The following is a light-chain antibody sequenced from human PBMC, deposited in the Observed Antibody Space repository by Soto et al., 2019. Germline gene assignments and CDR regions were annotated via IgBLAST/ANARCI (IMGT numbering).Light chain of an antibody. Sequence: EILLTQSPAILSVSPGERATLSCRASQNVGRNLAWYQQKPGQAPRLLMYGASTRATGIPARFSGSGSGTELTLTISGLQSEDFAVYYCQQFNNWPSYTFGQGTKLEIK. CDR3: QQFNNWPSYT. J-gene: IGKJ2*01. CDR1: QNVGRN. V-gene: IGKV3-15*01. CDR2: GAS.